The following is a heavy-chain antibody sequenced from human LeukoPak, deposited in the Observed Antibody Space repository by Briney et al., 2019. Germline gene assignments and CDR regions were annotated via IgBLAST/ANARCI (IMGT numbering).Heavy chain of an antibody. CDR1: GFTVSSNY. CDR3: ARDKSDDSSGLLY. D-gene: IGHD3-22*01. J-gene: IGHJ4*02. Sequence: PGGSLRLSCAASGFTVSSNYMSWVRQAPGKGLEWVSVIYSGGSTYYADSVKGRFTISRDNSKNTLYLQMNRLRAEDTAVYYCARDKSDDSSGLLYWGQGTLVTVSS. CDR2: IYSGGST. V-gene: IGHV3-53*01.